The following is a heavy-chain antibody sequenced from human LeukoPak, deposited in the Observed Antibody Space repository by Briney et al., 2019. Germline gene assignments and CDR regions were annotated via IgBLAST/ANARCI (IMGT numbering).Heavy chain of an antibody. D-gene: IGHD3-22*01. J-gene: IGHJ3*02. CDR1: GYSFISYC. CDR3: ARSPDSSGYYSYDAFDI. V-gene: IGHV5-51*01. Sequence: GESLKIFCKGAGYSFISYCIGWVRQMPGKGLEWMGIIYPGDSDTRYSPSFQGQVTISADKSISTAYLQWSSLKASDTAMYYCARSPDSSGYYSYDAFDIWGQGTMVTVSS. CDR2: IYPGDSDT.